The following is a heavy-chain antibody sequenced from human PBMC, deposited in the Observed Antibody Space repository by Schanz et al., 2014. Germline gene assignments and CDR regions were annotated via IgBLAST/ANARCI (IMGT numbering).Heavy chain of an antibody. CDR1: GYTFTSYS. D-gene: IGHD3-10*01. CDR2: INLSGGST. CDR3: ATGPSGSLDY. J-gene: IGHJ4*02. Sequence: QVQLVQSEAEVKKPGSSVKVSCKASGYTFTSYSMHWVRQAPGQGLEWMGIINLSGGSTNNAQKFQGRVTITRDTLASTAYMEVSSLRSEDTAVYYCATGPSGSLDYWGQGTLVTVSS. V-gene: IGHV1-46*01.